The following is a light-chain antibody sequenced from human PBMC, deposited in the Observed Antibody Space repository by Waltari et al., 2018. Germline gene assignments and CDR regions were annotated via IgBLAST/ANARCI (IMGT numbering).Light chain of an antibody. CDR1: QSISPY. CDR3: HQRGSWPIT. Sequence: VLTQSPATLSLSPGAGATLSCRARQSISPYLACFQKTPGQAPRLLIDDATNRAAGVPARFSGNGSGTDFTLSISSLETEDFAVYYCHQRGSWPITFGQGTRLEIK. CDR2: DAT. J-gene: IGKJ5*01. V-gene: IGKV3-11*01.